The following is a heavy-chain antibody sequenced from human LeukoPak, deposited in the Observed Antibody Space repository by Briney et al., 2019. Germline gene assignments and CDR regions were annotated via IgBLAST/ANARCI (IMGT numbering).Heavy chain of an antibody. D-gene: IGHD3-10*01. CDR1: GGSFSGYY. V-gene: IGHV4-34*01. J-gene: IGHJ4*02. Sequence: SETLSLTCAVYGGSFSGYYWSWIRQPPGKGLEWIGEINHSGSTNYNPSLKSRVTISVDTSKNQFSLKLSSVTAADTAVYYCARDFPSGISGSYFRYDYWGQGTLVTVSS. CDR3: ARDFPSGISGSYFRYDY. CDR2: INHSGST.